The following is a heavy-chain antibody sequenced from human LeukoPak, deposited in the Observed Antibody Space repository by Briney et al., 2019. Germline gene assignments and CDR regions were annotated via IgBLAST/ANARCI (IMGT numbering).Heavy chain of an antibody. CDR2: INPNSGGT. CDR1: GGTFSSYA. V-gene: IGHV1-2*02. Sequence: ASVKVSCKASGGTFSSYATSWVRQAPGQGLEWMGWINPNSGGTNYAQKFQGRVTMTRDTSISTAYMELSRLRSDDTAVYYCATCSGGSCYSVHAFDIWGQGTMVTVSS. D-gene: IGHD2-15*01. CDR3: ATCSGGSCYSVHAFDI. J-gene: IGHJ3*02.